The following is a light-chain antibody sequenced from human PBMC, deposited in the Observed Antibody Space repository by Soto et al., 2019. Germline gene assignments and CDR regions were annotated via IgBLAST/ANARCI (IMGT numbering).Light chain of an antibody. J-gene: IGKJ5*01. Sequence: DSQITQSPSSLSASVGDRVTITCRASQGISSYLNWYQQKPGKAPKLLIYAASSLQSGVPSRFSGSGSGTDFTLTISSLQPEDFATYYCQQSYSTPITFGQGTRLEIK. CDR3: QQSYSTPIT. CDR1: QGISSY. V-gene: IGKV1-39*01. CDR2: AAS.